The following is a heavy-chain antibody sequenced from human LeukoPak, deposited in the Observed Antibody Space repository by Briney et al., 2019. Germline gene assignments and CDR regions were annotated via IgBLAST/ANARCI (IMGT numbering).Heavy chain of an antibody. V-gene: IGHV1-18*01. CDR2: ISAYNGNT. Sequence: ASVKVSCKASGYTFTIYGISWVRQAPGQGLEWMGWISAYNGNTNYAQKLQGRVTMTTDTSTSTAYMELRSLRSDDTAVYYCARALAVAGTGDYWGQGTLVTVSS. J-gene: IGHJ4*02. D-gene: IGHD6-19*01. CDR3: ARALAVAGTGDY. CDR1: GYTFTIYG.